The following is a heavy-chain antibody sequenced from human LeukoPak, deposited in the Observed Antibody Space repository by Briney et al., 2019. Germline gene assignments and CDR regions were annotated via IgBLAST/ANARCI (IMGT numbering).Heavy chain of an antibody. CDR2: IYHSGST. V-gene: IGHV4-4*02. D-gene: IGHD3-3*01. CDR1: GGSISSSNW. Sequence: SETLSLTCAVSGGSISSSNWWSWVRQPPGKGLEWIGEIYHSGSTNYNPSLKSRVTISVDKSKNQFSLKLSSVTAADTAVYYCARGLRITIFGVVIIPPYYMDVWGKGTTVTVSS. CDR3: ARGLRITIFGVVIIPPYYMDV. J-gene: IGHJ6*03.